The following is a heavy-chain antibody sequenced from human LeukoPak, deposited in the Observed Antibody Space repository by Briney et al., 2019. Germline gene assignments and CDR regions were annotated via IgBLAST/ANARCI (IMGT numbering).Heavy chain of an antibody. CDR3: AKVPVVVLAATWFDH. CDR1: GFTFSSYA. J-gene: IGHJ5*02. CDR2: ISGSGGST. V-gene: IGHV3-23*01. D-gene: IGHD2-15*01. Sequence: PGGSLRLSCAASGFTFSSYAMSWVRQAPGKGLEWVSAISGSGGSTYYADSVKGRFTISRDNSKNTLYLQMNRLRAEDTAVYYCAKVPVVVLAATWFDHWGQGTLVTVSS.